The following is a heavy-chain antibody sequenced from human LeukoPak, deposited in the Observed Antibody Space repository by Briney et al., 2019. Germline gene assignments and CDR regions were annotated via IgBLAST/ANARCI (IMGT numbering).Heavy chain of an antibody. D-gene: IGHD6-19*01. Sequence: GGSLRLSCAASGFTFDDYAMHWVRQASGKGLEWVSGISWNSGSIGYADSVKGRFTISRDNAKNSLYLQMNSLRAEDTALYYCAKDPYSSGSSYYFDYWGQGTLVTVSS. CDR2: ISWNSGSI. CDR3: AKDPYSSGSSYYFDY. CDR1: GFTFDDYA. J-gene: IGHJ4*02. V-gene: IGHV3-9*01.